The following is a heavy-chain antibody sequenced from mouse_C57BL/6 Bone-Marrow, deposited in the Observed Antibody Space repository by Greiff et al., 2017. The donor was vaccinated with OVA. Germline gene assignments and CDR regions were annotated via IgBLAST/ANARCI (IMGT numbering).Heavy chain of an antibody. J-gene: IGHJ2*01. CDR1: GYTFTSYW. CDR3: ARSYYYGSSPWYFDY. D-gene: IGHD1-1*01. V-gene: IGHV1-50*01. Sequence: VQLQQPGAELVKPGASVKLSCKASGYTFTSYWMQWVKQRPGQGLEWIGEIDPSDSYTNYNQKFKGKATLTVDSSSSTAYMQLSSLTSEDSAVYYCARSYYYGSSPWYFDYWGQGTTLTVSS. CDR2: IDPSDSYT.